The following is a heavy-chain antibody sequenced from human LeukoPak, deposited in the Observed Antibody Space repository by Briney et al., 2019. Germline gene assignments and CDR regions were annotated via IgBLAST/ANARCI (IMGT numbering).Heavy chain of an antibody. D-gene: IGHD1-26*01. V-gene: IGHV3-21*01. J-gene: IGHJ6*03. CDR2: ITSRSTYI. Sequence: GGSLRLSCAASGFTFSSYSMNWVRQAPGKGLEWVSSITSRSTYINYADSAKGRFTISRDNAKNSLYLQMNSLGAEDTAVYYCARVLLGATTINYYYYYMDVWGKGTTVTVSS. CDR3: ARVLLGATTINYYYYYMDV. CDR1: GFTFSSYS.